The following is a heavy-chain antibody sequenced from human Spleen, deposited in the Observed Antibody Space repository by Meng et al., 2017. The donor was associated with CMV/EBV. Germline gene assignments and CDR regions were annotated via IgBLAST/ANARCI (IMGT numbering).Heavy chain of an antibody. D-gene: IGHD2-2*02. Sequence: SETLSLTCTVSGGSISSGYYWGWIRQPPGKGLEWIGNIYQSGNTYYNPSLKSRVTISVDTSKNQFSLRLSSITAADTAVYYCARDLSANTQGLDYWGQGTLVTVSS. CDR3: ARDLSANTQGLDY. CDR2: IYQSGNT. V-gene: IGHV4-38-2*02. J-gene: IGHJ4*02. CDR1: GGSISSGYY.